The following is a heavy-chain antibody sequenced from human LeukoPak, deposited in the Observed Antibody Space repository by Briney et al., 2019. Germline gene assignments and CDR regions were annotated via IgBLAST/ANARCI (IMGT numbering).Heavy chain of an antibody. Sequence: SQTLSLTCTVSGGSISSGDYYWSWIRQPPGKGLEWIGYIYYSGNTYYNPSLKSRVTISVDTSKNQFSLKLSSVTAADTAVYYCARHNDYYVVGGMDVWGQGTTVTVSS. D-gene: IGHD3-10*02. CDR1: GGSISSGDYY. J-gene: IGHJ6*02. V-gene: IGHV4-30-4*01. CDR3: ARHNDYYVVGGMDV. CDR2: IYYSGNT.